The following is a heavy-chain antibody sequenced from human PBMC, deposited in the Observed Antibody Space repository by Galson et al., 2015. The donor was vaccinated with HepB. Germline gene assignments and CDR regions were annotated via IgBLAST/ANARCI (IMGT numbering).Heavy chain of an antibody. V-gene: IGHV3-9*01. J-gene: IGHJ6*02. CDR2: ISWNSGSI. CDR3: AKDIESGYDYASYYYGMDV. Sequence: SLRLSCAASGFTFDDYAMHWVRQAPGKGLEWVSGISWNSGSIGYADSVKGRFTISRDNAKNSLYLQMNSLRAEDTALYYCAKDIESGYDYASYYYGMDVWGQGTTVTVSS. D-gene: IGHD5-12*01. CDR1: GFTFDDYA.